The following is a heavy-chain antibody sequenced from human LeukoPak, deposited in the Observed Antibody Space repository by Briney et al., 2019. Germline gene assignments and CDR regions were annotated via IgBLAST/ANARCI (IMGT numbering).Heavy chain of an antibody. CDR3: ARHSGSGSLSRPFDP. CDR2: VYYTGST. Sequence: LQTLSLACNVAGGSVTSGGFYWGWLREPPGKGPEWIATVYYTGSTYYYRAVKSLFTISIDTCKNQFSLRLTSVTATDTAVYYCARHSGSGSLSRPFDPWGQGTLVTVSS. D-gene: IGHD3-10*01. V-gene: IGHV4-39*01. J-gene: IGHJ5*02. CDR1: GGSVTSGGFY.